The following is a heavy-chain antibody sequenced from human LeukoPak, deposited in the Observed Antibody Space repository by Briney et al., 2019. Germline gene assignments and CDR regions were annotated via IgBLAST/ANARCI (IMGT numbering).Heavy chain of an antibody. J-gene: IGHJ4*02. CDR3: ARDTPMVRGVFDY. CDR1: GGTFTSYA. V-gene: IGHV1-69*04. Sequence: ASVKVSCKASGGTFTSYAISWVRQAPGQGLEWMGRIIPILGIANYAQKFQGRVTITADKSTSTAYMELSSLRSEDTAVYYCARDTPMVRGVFDYWGQGTLVTVSS. D-gene: IGHD3-10*01. CDR2: IIPILGIA.